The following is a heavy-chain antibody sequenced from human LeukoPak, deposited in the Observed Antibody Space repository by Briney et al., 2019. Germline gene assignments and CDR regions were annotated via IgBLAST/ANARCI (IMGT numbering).Heavy chain of an antibody. CDR2: ISAYNGNT. CDR1: GYTFTSYG. J-gene: IGHJ6*02. CDR3: ARDSRSSSGFRYYYYGIDV. V-gene: IGHV1-18*01. Sequence: GASVKVSCKASGYTFTSYGISWLRQAPGRGLEWMGWISAYNGNTNYAQKLQGRVTMTTDTSTSTAYMELRSLRSDDTAVYYCARDSRSSSGFRYYYYGIDVWGQGTTVTVSS. D-gene: IGHD6-25*01.